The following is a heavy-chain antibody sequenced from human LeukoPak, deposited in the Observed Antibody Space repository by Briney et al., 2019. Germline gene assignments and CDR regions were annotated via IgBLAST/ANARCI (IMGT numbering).Heavy chain of an antibody. D-gene: IGHD1-26*01. Sequence: ASVKVSCKASGYTFTSYGITWVRQAPGQGLEWVGWISAYNGNTNYAQKLQGRVTMTTDTSTSTAYMELRSLRSDDTAVYYCARESRFPIVGATRHYYGMDVWGQGTTVTVSS. CDR3: ARESRFPIVGATRHYYGMDV. J-gene: IGHJ6*02. CDR1: GYTFTSYG. CDR2: ISAYNGNT. V-gene: IGHV1-18*01.